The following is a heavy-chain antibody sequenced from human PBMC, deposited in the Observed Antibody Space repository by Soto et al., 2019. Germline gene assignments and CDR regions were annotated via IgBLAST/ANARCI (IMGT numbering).Heavy chain of an antibody. V-gene: IGHV3-48*02. D-gene: IGHD2-2*01. CDR1: GFTFSTYS. Sequence: GGSLRLSCAASGFTFSTYSMNWVRQAPGKGLEWVSYISSSSSTIFYTDSVKGRFTISRDNVKNSLYLQMNSLRDEDTAVYYCARESAALNWFDPWGQGTLVTVSS. J-gene: IGHJ5*02. CDR2: ISSSSSTI. CDR3: ARESAALNWFDP.